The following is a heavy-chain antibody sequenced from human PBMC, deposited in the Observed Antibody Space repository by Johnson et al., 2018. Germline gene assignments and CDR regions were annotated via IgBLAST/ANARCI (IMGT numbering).Heavy chain of an antibody. CDR2: IYPGDSDT. V-gene: IGHV5-51*01. D-gene: IGHD6-6*01. J-gene: IGHJ6*02. CDR3: ARLAEQLAPAYYYGMDV. Sequence: VQLVQSGAEVKKPGESXKISCKASGYSFTNYWIGWVRQMPGKGLEWMGIIYPGDSDTRYSPSFPGQVTISADKSISTAYLQWSNLKASDPAMYHCARLAEQLAPAYYYGMDVWGQGTTVTVSS. CDR1: GYSFTNYW.